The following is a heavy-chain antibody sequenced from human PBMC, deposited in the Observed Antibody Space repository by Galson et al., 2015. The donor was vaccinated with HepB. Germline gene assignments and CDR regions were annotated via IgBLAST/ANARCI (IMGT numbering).Heavy chain of an antibody. J-gene: IGHJ5*02. CDR1: GYTFTSHG. D-gene: IGHD3-10*01. V-gene: IGHV1-18*04. CDR2: ISGYNENT. CDR3: ARARSITSPPDL. Sequence: SVKVSCKASGYTFTSHGISWVRQAPGQGLEWMGWISGYNENTDYAQEFQGRVTMTTDTSATTAYMEVRSLRSDDTAVYYCARARSITSPPDLWGQGSLFTVSS.